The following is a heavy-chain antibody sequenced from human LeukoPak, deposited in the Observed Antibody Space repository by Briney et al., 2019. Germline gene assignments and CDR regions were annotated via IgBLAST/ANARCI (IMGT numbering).Heavy chain of an antibody. CDR3: ARGFRGNRGYFDY. V-gene: IGHV4-34*01. CDR2: INHSGST. J-gene: IGHJ4*02. D-gene: IGHD7-27*01. Sequence: PSETLSLTCAVYGGSFSGYYWSWIRQPRGKGLEWMGEINHSGSTNYNPSLKSRVTISVDTSKNQFSLKLSSVTAADTAVYYCARGFRGNRGYFDYWGQGTLVTVSS. CDR1: GGSFSGYY.